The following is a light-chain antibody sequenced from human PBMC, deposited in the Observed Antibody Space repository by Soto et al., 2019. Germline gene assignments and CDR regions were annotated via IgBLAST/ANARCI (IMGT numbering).Light chain of an antibody. V-gene: IGKV1-5*03. CDR2: RVS. J-gene: IGKJ3*01. CDR1: QGINTW. Sequence: PLIDSLSALSANVEDRVTVHCRTSQGINTWLAWYQQKPGKAPKLLIYRVSSLNSGVPSRFSGSGSGTEFTLTISSLQSEDLAVYYCQQYATWPPITFGGVTNVAI. CDR3: QQYATWPPIT.